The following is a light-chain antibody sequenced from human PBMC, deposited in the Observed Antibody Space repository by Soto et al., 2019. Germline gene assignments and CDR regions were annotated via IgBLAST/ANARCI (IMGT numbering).Light chain of an antibody. Sequence: ETVLTQSPGTLSLSPGEGATLSCRASQSVDSRYLAWYPQRPGQAPRLLISGTSTRASGIPDRFSGSGSGTDFTLTISRLEPEDFAVYYCQQYGTAPYTFGQGTTLEFK. CDR3: QQYGTAPYT. V-gene: IGKV3-20*01. CDR1: QSVDSRY. CDR2: GTS. J-gene: IGKJ2*01.